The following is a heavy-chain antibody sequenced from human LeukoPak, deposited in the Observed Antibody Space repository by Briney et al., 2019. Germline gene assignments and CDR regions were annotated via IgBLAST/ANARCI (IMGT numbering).Heavy chain of an antibody. Sequence: PSETLSLTCTVSGGSVADYYWSWIRQSPGKGLEWIGYIYYTGTSYNPSLKSRVTISADTSKNQFSLKLISVTAADTAVYYCASRKLGNDYWGQGTLVTVSS. V-gene: IGHV4-59*02. D-gene: IGHD7-27*01. CDR1: GGSVADYY. CDR3: ASRKLGNDY. J-gene: IGHJ4*02. CDR2: IYYTGT.